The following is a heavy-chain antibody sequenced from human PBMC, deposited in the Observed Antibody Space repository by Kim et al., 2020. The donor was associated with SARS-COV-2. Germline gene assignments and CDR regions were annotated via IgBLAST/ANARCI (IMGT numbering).Heavy chain of an antibody. CDR3: TRISGTPLPFWDAFDV. Sequence: GGSLRLSCAASGFTFSDSPIHWVRQAPGKGLEWVGRIRSKVYSYATSYAASVKGRFTISRDDSESTPYLQMNSLKTEDTAVYSCTRISGTPLPFWDAFDV. D-gene: IGHD1-1*01. V-gene: IGHV3-73*01. J-gene: IGHJ3*01. CDR2: IRSKVYSYAT. CDR1: GFTFSDSP.